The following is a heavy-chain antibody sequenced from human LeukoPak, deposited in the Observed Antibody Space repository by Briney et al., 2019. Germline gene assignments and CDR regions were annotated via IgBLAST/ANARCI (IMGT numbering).Heavy chain of an antibody. CDR2: INPNSGGT. CDR1: GYTFTGYY. V-gene: IGHV1-2*02. CDR3: ARLPLWGDAFDI. D-gene: IGHD2-21*01. J-gene: IGHJ3*02. Sequence: ASVKVSXKASGYTFTGYYMHWVRQAPGQGLEWMGWINPNSGGTNYAQKVQGRVTMTRDTSISPAYMELSRLRSDDTAVYYCARLPLWGDAFDIWGQGTMVTVSS.